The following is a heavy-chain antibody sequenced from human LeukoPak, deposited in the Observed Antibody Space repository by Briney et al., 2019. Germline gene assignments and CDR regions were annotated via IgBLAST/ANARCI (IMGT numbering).Heavy chain of an antibody. CDR1: GFTFSSYG. D-gene: IGHD5-12*01. J-gene: IGHJ6*02. CDR2: IWYDGSNK. CDR3: AREGGYENIYYYYGMDV. Sequence: GGSLRLSCAASGFTFSSYGMHWVRQAPGKGLEWVAVIWYDGSNKYYADSVKGRFTISRDNSKNTLYLQMNSLRADDTAVYYCAREGGYENIYYYYGMDVWGQGTTVTVSS. V-gene: IGHV3-33*01.